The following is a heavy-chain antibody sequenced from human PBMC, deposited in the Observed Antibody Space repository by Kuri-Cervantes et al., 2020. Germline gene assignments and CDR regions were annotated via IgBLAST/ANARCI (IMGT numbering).Heavy chain of an antibody. CDR1: GFTFSSYA. J-gene: IGHJ1*01. CDR3: ASGDNLRLYCSSTSCYGAEYFQH. CDR2: ISGSGGNT. Sequence: GESLKISCAASGFTFSSYAMSWVRQAPGKGLEWVSVISGSGGNTYYADSVKGRFTISRDNSKNTLYLQMNSLRAEDTAVYYCASGDNLRLYCSSTSCYGAEYFQHWGQSTLVTVSS. V-gene: IGHV3-23*01. D-gene: IGHD2-2*01.